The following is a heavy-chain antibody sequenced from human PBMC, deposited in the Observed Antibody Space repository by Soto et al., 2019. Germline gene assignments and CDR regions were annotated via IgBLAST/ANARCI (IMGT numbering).Heavy chain of an antibody. D-gene: IGHD6-13*01. V-gene: IGHV4-31*03. CDR3: ARVVAAAGYYGMDV. Sequence: SETLSLTCTVSGGSISSGGYCWSWIRQHPGKGLEWIGYIYYSGSTYYNPSLKSRVTISVDTSKNQFSLKLSSVTAADTAVYYCARVVAAAGYYGMDVWGQGTTVTVSS. CDR2: IYYSGST. CDR1: GGSISSGGYC. J-gene: IGHJ6*02.